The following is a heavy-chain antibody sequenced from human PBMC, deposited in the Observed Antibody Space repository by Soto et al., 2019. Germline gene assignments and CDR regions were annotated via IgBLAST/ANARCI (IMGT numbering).Heavy chain of an antibody. CDR2: IYYSGST. J-gene: IGHJ5*02. D-gene: IGHD4-4*01. V-gene: IGHV4-39*01. CDR3: ARHWLQSWFDP. CDR1: DGTISSRSYY. Sequence: SEPMCLRWTVSDGTISSRSYYWGWIRQPPGKGLEWIGSIYYSGSTYYNPSLKSRVTISVDTSKNQFSLKLSSVTAADTAVYYCARHWLQSWFDPWGQGTLVTVSS.